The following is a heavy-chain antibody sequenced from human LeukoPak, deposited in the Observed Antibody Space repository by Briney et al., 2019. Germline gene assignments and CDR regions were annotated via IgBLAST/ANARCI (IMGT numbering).Heavy chain of an antibody. CDR1: GYTFSSNA. Sequence: ASVKVSCKASGYTFSSNAITWVRQAPGQGLEWMGWISAYSGNTNYAQKLQGRVTMTPDTSTSTAYMELRRLRSDDTAVYYCARGTDYIDYWGQGTLVTVSS. J-gene: IGHJ4*02. V-gene: IGHV1-18*01. CDR2: ISAYSGNT. CDR3: ARGTDYIDY. D-gene: IGHD4/OR15-4a*01.